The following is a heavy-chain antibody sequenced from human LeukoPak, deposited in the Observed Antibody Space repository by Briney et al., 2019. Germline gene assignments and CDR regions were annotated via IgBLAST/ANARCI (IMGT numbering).Heavy chain of an antibody. CDR3: ARLTNTIFGVVISDY. J-gene: IGHJ4*02. V-gene: IGHV1-18*01. CDR2: ISAYNGNT. CDR1: GYTFTSYG. D-gene: IGHD3-3*01. Sequence: GASVKVSCKASGYTFTSYGISWVRQAPGQGLEWMGWISAYNGNTNYAQKLQGRVTMTTDTSTSTAYMELRSLRSDDTAVYYCARLTNTIFGVVISDYWGQGTLVTVSS.